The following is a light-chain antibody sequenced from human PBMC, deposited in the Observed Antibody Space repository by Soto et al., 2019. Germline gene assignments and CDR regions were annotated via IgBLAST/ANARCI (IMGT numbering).Light chain of an antibody. J-gene: IGKJ3*01. CDR2: GAS. Sequence: NVLTQFPGTLSLSPGETATLSCRASQSVSSKYLAWYQQKSGQGPRLLIYGASRRAAGIPDRFSGSGSGTDFTLTINRLEPEDFAVYFCQQYGSSPFSFGPGTKVDIK. V-gene: IGKV3-20*01. CDR3: QQYGSSPFS. CDR1: QSVSSKY.